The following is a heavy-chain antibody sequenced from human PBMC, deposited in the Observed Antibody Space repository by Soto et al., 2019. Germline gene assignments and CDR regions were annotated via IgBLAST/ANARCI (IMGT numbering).Heavy chain of an antibody. CDR2: MYNTGST. CDR1: GGPIRRYY. V-gene: IGHV4-59*01. CDR3: ARDLWGYCGTDCYPLDV. Sequence: PSENLPLTCTGSGGPIRRYYWSGFRQPPGKGLEWIGYMYNTGSTIYNPSLKSRVTISVDTSKNQFSLKLNSVTAADTAVYYCARDLWGYCGTDCYPLDVWGQGTTVTVS. J-gene: IGHJ6*02. D-gene: IGHD2-21*02.